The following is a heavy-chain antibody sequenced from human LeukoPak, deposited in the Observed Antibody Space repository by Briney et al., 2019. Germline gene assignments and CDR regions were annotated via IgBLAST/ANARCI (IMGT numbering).Heavy chain of an antibody. J-gene: IGHJ4*02. D-gene: IGHD5-18*01. CDR3: ARRAATERGHSYGLDY. CDR1: GFTFSSYG. CDR2: IRYDGSNK. Sequence: PGGSLRLSCAASGFTFSSYGMHWVRQAPGKGLEWVAFIRYDGSNKYYADSMTGRFTISRDNAKNSLYLQMHSLRAEDTAIYYCARRAATERGHSYGLDYWGQGTLVTVSS. V-gene: IGHV3-30*02.